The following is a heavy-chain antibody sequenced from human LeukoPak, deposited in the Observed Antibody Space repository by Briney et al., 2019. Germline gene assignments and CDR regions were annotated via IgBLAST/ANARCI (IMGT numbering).Heavy chain of an antibody. D-gene: IGHD2-15*01. CDR2: ISYGGSNK. CDR1: GFTFSSYA. V-gene: IGHV3-30-3*01. J-gene: IGHJ4*02. CDR3: ARWCRSGGSCYSGFDY. Sequence: GGSLRLSCAASGFTFSSYAMHWVRQAPGKVLEWVAVISYGGSNKYYADSVKGRFTISRDNSKNTLYLQMNSLRAEDTAVYHCARWCRSGGSCYSGFDYWGQGTLVTVSS.